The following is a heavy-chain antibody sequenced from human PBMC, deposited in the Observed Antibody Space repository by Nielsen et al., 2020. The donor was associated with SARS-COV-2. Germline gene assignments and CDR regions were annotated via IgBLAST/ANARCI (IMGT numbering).Heavy chain of an antibody. CDR2: IKPDGSEK. CDR1: GFTFSSLW. J-gene: IGHJ6*02. Sequence: GESLKISCAASGFTFSSLWMSWVRQVPGKGLEWVADIKPDGSEKVYVDSVKGRFTISRDNAKNSLYLQMNSLRAEDTALYYCAKDRGILWFGELSGGMDVWGQGTTVTVSS. CDR3: AKDRGILWFGELSGGMDV. V-gene: IGHV3-7*03. D-gene: IGHD3-10*01.